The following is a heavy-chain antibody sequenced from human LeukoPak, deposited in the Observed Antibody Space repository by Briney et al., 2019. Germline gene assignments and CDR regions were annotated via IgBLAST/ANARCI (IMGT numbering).Heavy chain of an antibody. CDR1: GGSFSGYY. V-gene: IGHV4-34*12. CDR2: IFYSGST. D-gene: IGHD3-9*01. CDR3: ARHLFDWFRMNWFDP. Sequence: SETLSLTCAVYGGSFSGYYWSWIRQPPGKGLEWIGNIFYSGSTYYSPSLKSRVTISLDTSRNQFSPKLNSVTAADTAVYYCARHLFDWFRMNWFDPWGQGTLVTVSS. J-gene: IGHJ5*02.